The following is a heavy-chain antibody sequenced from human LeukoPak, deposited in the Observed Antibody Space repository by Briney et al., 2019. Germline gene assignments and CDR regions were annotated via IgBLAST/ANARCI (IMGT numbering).Heavy chain of an antibody. CDR3: TTEAVVPAAIGFDY. V-gene: IGHV3-15*07. J-gene: IGHJ4*02. CDR2: VKSKVDGGTM. CDR1: GFTFNAAW. D-gene: IGHD2-2*01. Sequence: GGSLRLSCAASGFTFNAAWMIWVRQAPGKGLEWVGRVKSKVDGGTMDYAAPVKGRFTISRDDSKNMLYLQMSSLKTEDTAVYYCTTEAVVPAAIGFDYWGQGTLVTVSS.